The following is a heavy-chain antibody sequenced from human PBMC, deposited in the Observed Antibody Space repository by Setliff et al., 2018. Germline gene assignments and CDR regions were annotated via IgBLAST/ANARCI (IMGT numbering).Heavy chain of an antibody. CDR3: ARDFSTPHFGVARGSYYYYMDV. CDR2: IYYTGIT. Sequence: TLSLTCTVSGDSINTPTYHCGWVRQPPVKCLQWIGLIYYTGITYYNPSLKSRVTISEDRSENQISLKLNPVTAAETAVYYCARDFSTPHFGVARGSYYYYMDVWGKGTTVTV. V-gene: IGHV4-39*02. CDR1: GDSINTPTYH. D-gene: IGHD3-3*01. J-gene: IGHJ6*03.